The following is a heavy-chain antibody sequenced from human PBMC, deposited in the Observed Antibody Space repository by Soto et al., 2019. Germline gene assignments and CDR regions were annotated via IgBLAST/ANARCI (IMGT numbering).Heavy chain of an antibody. CDR2: ISYDGSNK. J-gene: IGHJ2*01. Sequence: QVQLVESGGGVVQPGRSLRLSCAASGFTFSSYGMHWVRQAPGKGLEWVAVISYDGSNKYYADSVKGRFTISRDNSKNTLYLQMISLRAEDTAVYYCAKGSGTMVRGGPAYWYFDLWGRGTLVTVSS. CDR3: AKGSGTMVRGGPAYWYFDL. V-gene: IGHV3-30*18. D-gene: IGHD3-10*01. CDR1: GFTFSSYG.